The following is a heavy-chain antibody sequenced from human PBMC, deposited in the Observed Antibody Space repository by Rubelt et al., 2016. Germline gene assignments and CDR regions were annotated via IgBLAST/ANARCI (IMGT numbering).Heavy chain of an antibody. D-gene: IGHD3-10*01. CDR3: YYSVAR. Sequence: GQLVQSGAEVKKPGSSVKVSCKASGYTFTSYDINWVRQAAGQGLEWMGKMNPNSGNTDYAQKFQGRVTMTRNTSISTAYMELSSLRSDDTAVYWCYYSVARWGQGTLVTVSS. CDR2: MNPNSGNT. J-gene: IGHJ5*02. CDR1: GYTFTSYD. V-gene: IGHV1-8*01.